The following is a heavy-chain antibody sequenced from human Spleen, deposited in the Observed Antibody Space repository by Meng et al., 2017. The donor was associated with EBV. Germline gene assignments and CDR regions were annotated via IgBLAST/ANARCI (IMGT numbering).Heavy chain of an antibody. CDR1: GVTFSSYT. CDR3: ARVRPPSERLAELGKDWVAP. D-gene: IGHD3-3*02. Sequence: EVQLVESGGGLVKPGGSLRLSCAASGVTFSSYTMNWVRQAPGKGLEWVSSISSSKNYIYYADSVRGRFTISRDNAKKSVYLQMNSLRAEDTAVYYCARVRPPSERLAELGKDWVAPWGQGTLVTVSS. V-gene: IGHV3-21*01. CDR2: ISSSKNYI. J-gene: IGHJ5*02.